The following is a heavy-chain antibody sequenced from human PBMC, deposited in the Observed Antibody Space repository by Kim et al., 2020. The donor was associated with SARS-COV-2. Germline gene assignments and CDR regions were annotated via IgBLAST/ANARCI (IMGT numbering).Heavy chain of an antibody. J-gene: IGHJ5*02. D-gene: IGHD2-8*01. CDR2: INHSGST. CDR1: GGSFSGYY. V-gene: IGHV4-34*01. CDR3: ARVLGFQVYNWFDP. Sequence: SETLSLTCAVYGGSFSGYYWSWIRQPPGKGLEWIGEINHSGSTNYNPSLKSRVTISVDTSKNQFSLKLSSVTAADTAVYYCARVLGFQVYNWFDPWGQGTLVTVSS.